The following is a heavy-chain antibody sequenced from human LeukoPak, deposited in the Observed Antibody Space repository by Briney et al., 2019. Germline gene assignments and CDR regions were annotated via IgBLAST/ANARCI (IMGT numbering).Heavy chain of an antibody. J-gene: IGHJ4*02. D-gene: IGHD3-22*01. Sequence: SVKVSCKASGGTFSSYAISWVRQAPGQGLEWMGGIIPIFGTANYAQKFQGRVTITADESTSIAYMELSSLRSEDTAVYYCARDPNYYYDSSGYSLNCWGQGTLVTVSS. CDR1: GGTFSSYA. CDR3: ARDPNYYYDSSGYSLNC. V-gene: IGHV1-69*13. CDR2: IIPIFGTA.